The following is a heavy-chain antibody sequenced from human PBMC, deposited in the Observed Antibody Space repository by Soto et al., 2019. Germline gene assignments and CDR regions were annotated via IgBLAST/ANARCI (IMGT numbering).Heavy chain of an antibody. CDR1: GFTFSSYW. J-gene: IGHJ4*02. Sequence: GGSLRLSCAASGFTFSSYWMSWVRQAPGKGLEWVANIKQDGSEKYYVDSVKGQFTISRDNAKNSLYLQMNSLRAEDTAVYYCARVEPERYCSGGSCYGYNYWGQGTLVTVSS. V-gene: IGHV3-7*01. D-gene: IGHD2-15*01. CDR3: ARVEPERYCSGGSCYGYNY. CDR2: IKQDGSEK.